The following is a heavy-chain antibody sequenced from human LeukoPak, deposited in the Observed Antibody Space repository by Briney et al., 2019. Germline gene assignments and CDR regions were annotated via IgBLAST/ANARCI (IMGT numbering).Heavy chain of an antibody. V-gene: IGHV3-23*02. CDR1: GFTFNSYT. J-gene: IGHJ6*03. D-gene: IGHD6-6*01. Sequence: PGGSLRVSCAASGFTFNSYTMSWVRQAPGRGLEWVSAISDSGYSTYYEDSVKGRFTISRDRSKNTRYLQMNGLRADDTAVYYCAKDDVAAFATGYMDVWGKGTTVTVSS. CDR3: AKDDVAAFATGYMDV. CDR2: ISDSGYST.